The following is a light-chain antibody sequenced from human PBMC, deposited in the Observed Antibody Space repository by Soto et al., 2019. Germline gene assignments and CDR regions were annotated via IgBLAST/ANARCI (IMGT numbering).Light chain of an antibody. Sequence: ENVLTQSPGTLSLSPGERATLSCRASQSVSSSYLAWYQQKPGQAPRLLIYGASSRDTGITDRFSGSGSGTDFTLTISRLEPEDFALYYCQQYGTSPRTFGQGTKVEIK. V-gene: IGKV3-20*01. CDR2: GAS. J-gene: IGKJ1*01. CDR3: QQYGTSPRT. CDR1: QSVSSSY.